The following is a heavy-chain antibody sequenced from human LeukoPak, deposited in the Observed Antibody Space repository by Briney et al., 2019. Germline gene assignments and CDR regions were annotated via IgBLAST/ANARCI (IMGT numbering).Heavy chain of an antibody. CDR2: IYYRGST. V-gene: IGHV4-39*01. J-gene: IGHJ3*02. CDR3: ARPGYSGSYFDAFDI. D-gene: IGHD1-26*01. Sequence: SETLSLTCTVSGGSISSSSYYWGWIRQPPGRGLEWIGSIYYRGSTYYNPSLKSRVPISVETSKNQFSLKLSSVTAADTAVYYCARPGYSGSYFDAFDIWGQGTMVTVSS. CDR1: GGSISSSSYY.